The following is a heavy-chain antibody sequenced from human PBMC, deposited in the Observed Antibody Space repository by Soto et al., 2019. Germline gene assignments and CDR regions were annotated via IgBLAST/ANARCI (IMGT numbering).Heavy chain of an antibody. D-gene: IGHD3-16*01. CDR1: GYTFTSYA. V-gene: IGHV1-3*01. J-gene: IGHJ6*04. CDR3: ARAIGSSWGIYNNSGLDG. Sequence: ASVKVSCKASGYTFTSYAMHWVLQAPGQRLEWMGWINAGNGNTKYSQKFQGRVTITRDTSASTAYMELSSLRSEDTAVYYCARAIGSSWGIYNNSGLDGWGKGTKGT. CDR2: INAGNGNT.